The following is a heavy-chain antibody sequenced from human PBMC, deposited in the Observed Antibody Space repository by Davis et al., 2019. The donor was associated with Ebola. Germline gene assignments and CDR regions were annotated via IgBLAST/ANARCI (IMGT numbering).Heavy chain of an antibody. CDR2: ISAYNGNT. CDR1: GYTFTSYG. J-gene: IGHJ4*02. D-gene: IGHD6-19*01. CDR3: ARAAFGYNSGWYADY. Sequence: AASVKVSCKASGYTFTSYGISWVRQAPGQGLEWMGWISAYNGNTNYAQKLQGRVTITMDTSASTAYMELSSLRSEDTAVYYCARAAFGYNSGWYADYWGQGTLVTVSS. V-gene: IGHV1-18*04.